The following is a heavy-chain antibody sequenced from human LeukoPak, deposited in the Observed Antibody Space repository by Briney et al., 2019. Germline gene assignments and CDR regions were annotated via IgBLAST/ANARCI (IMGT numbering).Heavy chain of an antibody. V-gene: IGHV3-48*02. Sequence: GGSLRLSCAASGFTFSSYSMNWVRQAPGKGLEWVSYISSSSSTIYYADSVKGRFTISRDNAKNSLYLQMNSLRDEDTAVYYCAREESGSYCSWSVGYFDYWGQGTLVTVSS. CDR2: ISSSSSTI. CDR1: GFTFSSYS. CDR3: AREESGSYCSWSVGYFDY. D-gene: IGHD1-26*01. J-gene: IGHJ4*02.